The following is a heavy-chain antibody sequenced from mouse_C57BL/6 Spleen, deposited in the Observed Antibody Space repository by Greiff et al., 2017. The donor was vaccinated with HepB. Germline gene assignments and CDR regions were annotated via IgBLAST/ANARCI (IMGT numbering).Heavy chain of an antibody. Sequence: QVQLKESGAELVRPGASVTLSCKASGYTFTDYEMHWVKQTPVHGLEWIGAIDPETGGTAYNQKFKGKAILTADKSSSTAYMELRSLTSEDSAVYYCTRTDDGYYVGAMDYWGQGTSVTVSS. CDR3: TRTDDGYYVGAMDY. D-gene: IGHD2-3*01. V-gene: IGHV1-15*01. CDR2: IDPETGGT. J-gene: IGHJ4*01. CDR1: GYTFTDYE.